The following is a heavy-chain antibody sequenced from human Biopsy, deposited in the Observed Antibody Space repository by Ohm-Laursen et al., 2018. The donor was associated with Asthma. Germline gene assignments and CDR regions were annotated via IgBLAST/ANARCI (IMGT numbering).Heavy chain of an antibody. Sequence: SLRLSCTASGFTFSSYSMHWVRQAPGRGPEYVSFFATDGSNKFYADSVKGRFTVSRDNSKHTLYLHMTGLRADDTGVYYCVKDHSAGYYYFDDWGQGAQVTVSS. CDR2: FATDGSNK. CDR3: VKDHSAGYYYFDD. CDR1: GFTFSSYS. V-gene: IGHV3-64D*08. J-gene: IGHJ4*02. D-gene: IGHD2-21*01.